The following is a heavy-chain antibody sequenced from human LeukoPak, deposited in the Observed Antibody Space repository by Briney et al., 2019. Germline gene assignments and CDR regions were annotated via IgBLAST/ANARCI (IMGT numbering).Heavy chain of an antibody. Sequence: SQSLSLTCAISGDSVSSNSAAWNWIRQSPSRGLEWLGRTYYRSKWYNDYAVSVKSRITINPDTSKNQFSLKLSSVTAADTAVYYCARDSLMVRGLTVISTARLGIDYWGQGTLVTVSS. J-gene: IGHJ4*02. CDR1: GDSVSSNSAA. D-gene: IGHD3-10*01. CDR2: TYYRSKWYN. V-gene: IGHV6-1*01. CDR3: ARDSLMVRGLTVISTARLGIDY.